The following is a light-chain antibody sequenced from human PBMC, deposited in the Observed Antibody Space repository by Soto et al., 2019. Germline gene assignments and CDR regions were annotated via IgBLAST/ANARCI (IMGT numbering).Light chain of an antibody. CDR1: QSVSRY. CDR3: QQRGNWPS. CDR2: DAS. Sequence: EIALTQSPATLSLSPGERATLSCRASQSVSRYLAWYQQKPGQAPRLLIYDASNRATGIPARFSGSGSGTDFTLTISSLEPEDFPVYYCQQRGNWPSFGGGTKVEIK. V-gene: IGKV3-11*01. J-gene: IGKJ4*01.